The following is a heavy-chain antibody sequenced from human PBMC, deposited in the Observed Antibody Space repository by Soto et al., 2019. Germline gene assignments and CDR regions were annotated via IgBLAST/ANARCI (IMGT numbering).Heavy chain of an antibody. CDR1: GGTFSSYA. CDR3: AREKPHSSGYYFDAFDI. J-gene: IGHJ3*02. V-gene: IGHV1-69*01. D-gene: IGHD3-22*01. Sequence: QVQLVQSGAEVRKPGSSVKVSCKASGGTFSSYAISWVRQAPGQGLEWMGGIIPIFGTANYAQKFQGRVTITADESTSTAYMELSSLRSEDTAVYYCAREKPHSSGYYFDAFDIWGQGTMVTVSS. CDR2: IIPIFGTA.